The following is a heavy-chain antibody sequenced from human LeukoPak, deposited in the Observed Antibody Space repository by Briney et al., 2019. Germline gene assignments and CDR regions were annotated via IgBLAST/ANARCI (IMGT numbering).Heavy chain of an antibody. CDR3: ARDKIVGATHFDY. V-gene: IGHV3-21*01. J-gene: IGHJ4*02. D-gene: IGHD1-26*01. Sequence: ETLSLTCTVSGVSISSSNSYWGWVRQAPGKGLEWVSSISSSSTYIYYADSVKGRFTISRDNAKNSLYLQMNSLRAEDTAVYYCARDKIVGATHFDYWGQGTLVTVSS. CDR1: GVSISSSNSY. CDR2: ISSSSTYI.